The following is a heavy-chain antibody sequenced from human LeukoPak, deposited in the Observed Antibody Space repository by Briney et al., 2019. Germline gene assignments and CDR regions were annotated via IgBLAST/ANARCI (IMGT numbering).Heavy chain of an antibody. Sequence: GASVKVSCKTSGGTFSSYPISWVRQAPGQGLEWMGGIMPIFGTADYAQKFQGRVTITADESTSTAYMELSSLTSDDTAGYYCARGGIVGSIKDFYYMDVWGKGTTVTISS. J-gene: IGHJ6*03. CDR1: GGTFSSYP. CDR3: ARGGIVGSIKDFYYMDV. CDR2: IMPIFGTA. V-gene: IGHV1-69*13. D-gene: IGHD1-26*01.